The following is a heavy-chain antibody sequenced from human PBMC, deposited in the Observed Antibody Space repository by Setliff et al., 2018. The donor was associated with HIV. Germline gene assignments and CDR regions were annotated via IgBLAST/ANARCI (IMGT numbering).Heavy chain of an antibody. Sequence: PSETLSLTCAVHGGAFSGYYWSWIRQPPGKGLEWIREINHSGTTNYNPSLKSRATISVDTSKNQVSLKLSSVTAADTAVYYCARLGDYGSGGWFDPWGQGTLVTVSS. CDR2: INHSGTT. V-gene: IGHV4-34*01. D-gene: IGHD3-10*01. CDR3: ARLGDYGSGGWFDP. CDR1: GGAFSGYY. J-gene: IGHJ5*02.